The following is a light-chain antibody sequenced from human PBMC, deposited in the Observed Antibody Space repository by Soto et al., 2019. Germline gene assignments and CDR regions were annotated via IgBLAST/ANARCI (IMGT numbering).Light chain of an antibody. CDR2: DAS. Sequence: DMVLTQSPGTLSVSPGAGHTLSCGASQSVSSSYLAWYQQKPGQAPRLLIYDASNRATGIPARFSGSGSGTDFTLTISSLEPEDFAVYYCQQRSNWITFGQGTRLEIK. J-gene: IGKJ5*01. CDR1: QSVSSSY. V-gene: IGKV3D-20*02. CDR3: QQRSNWIT.